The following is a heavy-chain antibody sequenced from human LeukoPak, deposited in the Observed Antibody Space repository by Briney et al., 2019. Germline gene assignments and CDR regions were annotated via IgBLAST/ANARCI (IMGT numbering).Heavy chain of an antibody. D-gene: IGHD2/OR15-2a*01. CDR3: AGHHPRNTVDF. Sequence: PSETLSLTCTVSGGSISSYYWSWIRQPPGKGLEWIAYISDIGSINYNPSLKSRVTTSLDTSKNQFSLKLSSVTAADTAVYYYAGHHPRNTVDFWGQGTLVTVSS. CDR1: GGSISSYY. CDR2: ISDIGSI. V-gene: IGHV4-59*08. J-gene: IGHJ4*02.